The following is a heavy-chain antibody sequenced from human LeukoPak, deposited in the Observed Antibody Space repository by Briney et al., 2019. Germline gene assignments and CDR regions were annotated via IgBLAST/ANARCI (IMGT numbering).Heavy chain of an antibody. Sequence: PGRSLRLSCAASGFTFSNYGMHWVRQAPGKGLEWVAVIWYDGSNKYYADSVKGRFTISRDNSKNTLYLQMNSLRAEDTAVYYCARDSSGWYYFDYWGQGILVTVSS. V-gene: IGHV3-33*01. CDR2: IWYDGSNK. CDR1: GFTFSNYG. J-gene: IGHJ4*02. CDR3: ARDSSGWYYFDY. D-gene: IGHD6-19*01.